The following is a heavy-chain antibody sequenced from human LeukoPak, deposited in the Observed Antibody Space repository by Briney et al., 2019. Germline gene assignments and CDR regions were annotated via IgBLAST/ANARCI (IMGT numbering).Heavy chain of an antibody. V-gene: IGHV4-59*01. D-gene: IGHD3-10*01. CDR2: IYYSGST. Sequence: PSETLSLTCTVSGGSISSYYWSWIRQPPGKGLESIGYIYYSGSTNYNPSLKSRVTISVDTSKNQFSLRLTSVTAADTAVYYCARVGPGSGSYYNYWGQGTLVTVSS. CDR1: GGSISSYY. J-gene: IGHJ4*02. CDR3: ARVGPGSGSYYNY.